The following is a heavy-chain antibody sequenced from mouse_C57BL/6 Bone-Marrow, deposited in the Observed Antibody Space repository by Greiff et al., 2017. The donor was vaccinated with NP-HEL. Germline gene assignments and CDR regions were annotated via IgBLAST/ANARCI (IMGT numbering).Heavy chain of an antibody. CDR2: ISSGGDYI. D-gene: IGHD2-3*01. Sequence: EVKLVESGEGLVKPGGSLKLSCAASGFTFSSYAMSWVRQTPEKRLEWVAYISSGGDYIYYADTVKGRFTISRDNARNTLYLQMSSLKSEDTAMYYCTRGRDDGYYVRYAMDYWGQGTSVTVSS. V-gene: IGHV5-9-1*02. J-gene: IGHJ4*01. CDR1: GFTFSSYA. CDR3: TRGRDDGYYVRYAMDY.